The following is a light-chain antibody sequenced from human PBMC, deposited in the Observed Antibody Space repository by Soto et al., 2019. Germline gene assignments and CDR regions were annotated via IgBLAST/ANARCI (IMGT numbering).Light chain of an antibody. CDR1: QSVLYSSNNKNY. J-gene: IGKJ4*01. Sequence: DIVMTQSPDSLAVSLGERATINCKSSQSVLYSSNNKNYLAWYQQKPGQPPKLLIYWASTRESGVPDRFSGSGSGTDFTLTISSLQAGDVAGYYCQQYYNTPRLTFGGGTKVEIK. V-gene: IGKV4-1*01. CDR3: QQYYNTPRLT. CDR2: WAS.